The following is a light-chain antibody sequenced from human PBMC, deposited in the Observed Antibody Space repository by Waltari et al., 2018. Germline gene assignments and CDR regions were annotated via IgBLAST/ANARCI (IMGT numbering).Light chain of an antibody. Sequence: EVVMTQSPATLSVSPGERVTLSCRASQSVTTNLDWYQKKPGQAPRLLIYGAATRATGVPARFSGSGSGTEFTLTISSLQSEDLAVYYCQQYNNWPPCTFGQGTKLEIK. J-gene: IGKJ2*02. CDR3: QQYNNWPPCT. V-gene: IGKV3-15*01. CDR2: GAA. CDR1: QSVTTN.